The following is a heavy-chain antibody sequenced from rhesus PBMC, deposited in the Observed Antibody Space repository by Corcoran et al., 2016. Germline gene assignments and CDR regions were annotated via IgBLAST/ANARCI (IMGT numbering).Heavy chain of an antibody. J-gene: IGHJ4*01. D-gene: IGHD3-3*01. V-gene: IGHV4-160*01. CDR1: GGSISSNY. CDR2: IRSGGST. CDR3: ARDQVDFWTGYYHDY. Sequence: QVQLQQWGEGLVKPSETLSLTCAVYGGSISSNYWSWIRQPPGKGLEWIGRIRSGGSTNYNPSLKSRVTTSIDTSKNQFSLKLSFVTAADTAVYYCARDQVDFWTGYYHDYWGQGVLVTVSS.